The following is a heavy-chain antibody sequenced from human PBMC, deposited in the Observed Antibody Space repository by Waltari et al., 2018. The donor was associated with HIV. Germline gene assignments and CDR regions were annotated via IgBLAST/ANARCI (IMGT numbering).Heavy chain of an antibody. CDR2: INAGNGNT. D-gene: IGHD6-6*01. Sequence: QVQLVQSGAEVKKPGASVKVSCKASGYTFTSYAMHWVRQAPGQRLEWMGWINAGNGNTKYSQKFQGRVTITRDTSASTAYMELSSLRSEDTAVYYCARDQIAARYYGMDVWGQGTTVTVSS. J-gene: IGHJ6*02. V-gene: IGHV1-3*01. CDR1: GYTFTSYA. CDR3: ARDQIAARYYGMDV.